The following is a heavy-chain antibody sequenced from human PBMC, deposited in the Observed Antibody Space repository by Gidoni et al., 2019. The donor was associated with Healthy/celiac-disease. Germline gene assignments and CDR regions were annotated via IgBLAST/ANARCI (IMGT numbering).Heavy chain of an antibody. CDR1: GGSFSGYY. CDR2: INHSGST. Sequence: QVQLQQWGAGLFKPSEPLSLTCAVYGGSFSGYYWSWIRQPPGKGLEWIGEINHSGSTNYNPSLKSRVTISVDTSKNQFSLKLSSVTAADTAVYYCARTLGYCSGGSCYSNDYWGQGTLVTVSS. J-gene: IGHJ4*02. CDR3: ARTLGYCSGGSCYSNDY. V-gene: IGHV4-34*01. D-gene: IGHD2-15*01.